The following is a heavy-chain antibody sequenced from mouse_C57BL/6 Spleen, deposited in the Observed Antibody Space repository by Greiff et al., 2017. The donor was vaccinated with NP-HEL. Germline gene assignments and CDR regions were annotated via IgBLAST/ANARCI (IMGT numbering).Heavy chain of an antibody. Sequence: QVQLQQPGAELVRPGSSVKLSCKASGYTFTSYWMHWVKQRPIQGLEWIGNIDPSDSETHYNQKFKDKATLNVDKSSSTAYMQLSSLTSEDSAVYYCARGGYGSSYVDAMDYWGQGTSVTVSS. CDR2: IDPSDSET. J-gene: IGHJ4*01. V-gene: IGHV1-52*01. CDR1: GYTFTSYW. D-gene: IGHD1-1*01. CDR3: ARGGYGSSYVDAMDY.